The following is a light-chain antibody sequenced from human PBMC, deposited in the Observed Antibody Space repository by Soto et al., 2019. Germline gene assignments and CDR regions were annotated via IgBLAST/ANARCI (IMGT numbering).Light chain of an antibody. CDR1: QGISSS. J-gene: IGKJ3*01. Sequence: DIQMTQSPSSLSASVGDRVTITCRASQGISSSLAWYQQKPRNAPKLLIYAASTFKSAGPSRFSGSGCGTDFTLTISSLQPEYFATYYREKYDSVPWTFGPGTKVEIK. V-gene: IGKV1-27*01. CDR2: AAS. CDR3: EKYDSVPWT.